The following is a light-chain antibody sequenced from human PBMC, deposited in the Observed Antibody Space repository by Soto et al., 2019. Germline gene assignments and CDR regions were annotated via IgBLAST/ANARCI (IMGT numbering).Light chain of an antibody. Sequence: SQMTQSPSTLSSSVGDRVTITCRASQSISSYLNWYQQKPGKAPKLLIYAASSLQSGVPSRFSGSGSGTDFTLTISSLQPEDFATYYGQQSYTTPRTFGQGTKVDIK. CDR2: AAS. CDR1: QSISSY. J-gene: IGKJ1*01. CDR3: QQSYTTPRT. V-gene: IGKV1-39*01.